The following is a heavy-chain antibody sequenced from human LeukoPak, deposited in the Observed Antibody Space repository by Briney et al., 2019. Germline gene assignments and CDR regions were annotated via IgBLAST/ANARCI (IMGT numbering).Heavy chain of an antibody. D-gene: IGHD3-16*02. Sequence: PSETLSLTCAVYGGSFSGYYWSWIRLPPGKGLEWIGEINHSGSTNYNPSLKSRVTISVDTSKNQFSLKLSSVTAADTAVYYCARGPIMITFGGVIAPFDYWGQGTLVTVSS. CDR2: INHSGST. J-gene: IGHJ4*02. CDR3: ARGPIMITFGGVIAPFDY. V-gene: IGHV4-34*01. CDR1: GGSFSGYY.